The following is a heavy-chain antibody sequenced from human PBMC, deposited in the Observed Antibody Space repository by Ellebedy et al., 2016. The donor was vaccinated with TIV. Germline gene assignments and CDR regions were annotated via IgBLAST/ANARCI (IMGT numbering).Heavy chain of an antibody. CDR3: ARERRNWFDP. Sequence: AASVKVSCKASGYSFTGYYMHWVRQAPGQGLEWMGIISPSGGTTTYAQKFQSRVTMTRDTSTSTVYMELSSLRSEDTAVYYCARERRNWFDPWGQGTLVTVSS. J-gene: IGHJ5*02. CDR1: GYSFTGYY. CDR2: ISPSGGTT. V-gene: IGHV1-46*01.